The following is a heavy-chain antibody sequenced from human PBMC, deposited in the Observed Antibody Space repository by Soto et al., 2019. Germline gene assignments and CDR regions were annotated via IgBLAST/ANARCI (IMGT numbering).Heavy chain of an antibody. D-gene: IGHD3-10*01. CDR3: ATGRVYGSGSYFVKGWFDP. Sequence: ASVKVSCKVSGYTLTELSMHWVRQAPGKGLEWMGGFDPEDGETIYAQKFQGRVTMTEDTSTDTAYMELSSLRSVDTAVYYCATGRVYGSGSYFVKGWFDPWGQGTLVTVSS. CDR2: FDPEDGET. J-gene: IGHJ5*02. V-gene: IGHV1-24*01. CDR1: GYTLTELS.